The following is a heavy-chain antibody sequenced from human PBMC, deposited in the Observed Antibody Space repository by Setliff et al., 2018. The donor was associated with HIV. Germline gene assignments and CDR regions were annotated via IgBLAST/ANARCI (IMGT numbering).Heavy chain of an antibody. CDR2: IIPIFGTP. V-gene: IGHV1-69*13. D-gene: IGHD5-12*01. CDR3: ATNPEMATINYYYYYMDV. J-gene: IGHJ6*03. CDR1: GGAFRGFG. Sequence: SVKVSCKASGGAFRGFGISWVVQAPGQGLEWMGQIIPIFGTPRYAQKFQGRVTITADESTSTVYMELSSLRSEDTAVYYCATNPEMATINYYYYYMDVWGKGTTVTVSS.